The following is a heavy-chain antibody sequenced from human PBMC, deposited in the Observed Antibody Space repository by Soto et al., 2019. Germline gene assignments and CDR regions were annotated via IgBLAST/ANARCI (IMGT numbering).Heavy chain of an antibody. Sequence: GGSLRLSCAASGFTFSGSAMHWVRQASGKGLEWVGRIRSKANSYATAYAASVKGRFTISRDDSKNTAYLQMNSLKTEDTAVYYCTTPTGYSSSWYSSDWAGPSSWGQGTLVTVSS. CDR2: IRSKANSYAT. CDR3: TTPTGYSSSWYSSDWAGPSS. D-gene: IGHD6-13*01. J-gene: IGHJ5*02. CDR1: GFTFSGSA. V-gene: IGHV3-73*01.